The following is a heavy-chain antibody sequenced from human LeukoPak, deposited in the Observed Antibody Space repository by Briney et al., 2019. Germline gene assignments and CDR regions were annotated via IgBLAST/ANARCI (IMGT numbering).Heavy chain of an antibody. D-gene: IGHD3-9*01. CDR3: ARDPLRYLRVGHYDY. J-gene: IGHJ4*02. CDR1: GFTFGTSA. Sequence: GGSLRLSCAASGFTFGTSAMNWVRQVPGKGLEWVSPIDYDSSHIYYAASVRGRFTISRDNAGNSVYLQMNSLSVDDTAVYYCARDPLRYLRVGHYDYWGQGTLVAVSS. CDR2: IDYDSSHI. V-gene: IGHV3-21*01.